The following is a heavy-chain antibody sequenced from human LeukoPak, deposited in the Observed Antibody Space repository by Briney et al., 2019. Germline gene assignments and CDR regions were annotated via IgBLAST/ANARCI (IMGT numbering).Heavy chain of an antibody. Sequence: SETLSLTCAVYGRSFSGYYWSWIRQPPGKGLEWIGEINHSGSTNYNPSLKSRVTISVDTSKNQFSLKLSSVTAADTAVYYCAGGRKEATIRYWGQGTLSPSPQ. CDR1: GRSFSGYY. CDR3: AGGRKEATIRY. J-gene: IGHJ4*02. D-gene: IGHD5-12*01. CDR2: INHSGST. V-gene: IGHV4-34*01.